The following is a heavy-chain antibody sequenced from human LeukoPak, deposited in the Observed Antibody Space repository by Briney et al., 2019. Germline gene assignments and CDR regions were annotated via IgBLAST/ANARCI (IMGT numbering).Heavy chain of an antibody. V-gene: IGHV6-1*01. J-gene: IGHJ6*03. D-gene: IGHD6-19*01. CDR2: TYYRSKWYN. CDR1: GDSVSSNSAA. Sequence: SQTLSLTCAISGDSVSSNSAAWNWIRQSPSRGLEWLGRTYYRSKWYNDYAVSVKSRITINPDTSKNQFSLQLNSVTPEDTAVYYCARFTVAGTVSHYYYMDVWGKGTTVTISS. CDR3: ARFTVAGTVSHYYYMDV.